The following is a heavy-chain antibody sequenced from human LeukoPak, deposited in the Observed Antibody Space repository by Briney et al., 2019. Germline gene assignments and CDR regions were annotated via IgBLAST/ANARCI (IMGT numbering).Heavy chain of an antibody. D-gene: IGHD3-22*01. V-gene: IGHV4-61*02. Sequence: SETLSLTCTVSGGSISGRSYYWHWIRQPAGKGLEWIGRIYISGTTNCNPSLKSRVTISADTSKNQFSLRLSSVTAADTAVYYCARTMYYYESSGYRDYFDSWGQGTLVTVSS. CDR2: IYISGTT. J-gene: IGHJ4*02. CDR1: GGSISGRSYY. CDR3: ARTMYYYESSGYRDYFDS.